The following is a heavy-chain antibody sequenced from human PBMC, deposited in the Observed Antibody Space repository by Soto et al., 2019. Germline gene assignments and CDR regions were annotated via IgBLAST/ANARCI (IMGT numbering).Heavy chain of an antibody. D-gene: IGHD2-21*02. CDR3: ARDSPLRYCGGDCYQGYYFDY. V-gene: IGHV4-61*01. J-gene: IGHJ4*02. CDR2: IYYSGST. CDR1: GGSVSSGSYY. Sequence: SATLSLTCTVSGGSVSSGSYYWSWIRQPPGKGLEWIGYIYYSGSTNYNPSLKSRVTISVDTSKNQFSLKLSSVTAADTAVYYCARDSPLRYCGGDCYQGYYFDYWGQGTLVTVSS.